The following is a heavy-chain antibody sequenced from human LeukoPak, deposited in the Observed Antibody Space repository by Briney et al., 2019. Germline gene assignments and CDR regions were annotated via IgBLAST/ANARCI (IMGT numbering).Heavy chain of an antibody. CDR2: ISNSGNT. Sequence: SETLSLTCTVFGGSISSGDYYWSWIRQPPGKGLEWIGYISNSGNTYYNPSLESRVTISVDTSKNQFSLKLSSVTAADTAVYYCARAFYNTFDYWGQGTLVTVSS. D-gene: IGHD5-24*01. J-gene: IGHJ4*02. CDR3: ARAFYNTFDY. CDR1: GGSISSGDYY. V-gene: IGHV4-30-4*01.